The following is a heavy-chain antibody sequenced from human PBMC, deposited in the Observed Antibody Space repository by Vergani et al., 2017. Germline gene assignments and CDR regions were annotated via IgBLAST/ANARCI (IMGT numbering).Heavy chain of an antibody. Sequence: QVQLQESGPGLVKPSQTLSLTCTVSGGSISSGGYYWSWIRQHPGKGLEWIGYIYYSGSTYYNPSLKSRVTISVDTSKNQFSLKLSSVTAADTAVYYCASDFWSGYYPRGWFDPWGQGTLVTVSS. CDR3: ASDFWSGYYPRGWFDP. J-gene: IGHJ5*02. V-gene: IGHV4-31*03. CDR1: GGSISSGGYY. CDR2: IYYSGST. D-gene: IGHD3-3*01.